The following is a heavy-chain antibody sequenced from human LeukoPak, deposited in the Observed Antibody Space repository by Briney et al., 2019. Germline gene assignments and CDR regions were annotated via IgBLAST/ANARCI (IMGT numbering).Heavy chain of an antibody. CDR2: INSSSGYI. Sequence: PGGSLRLSCAASGFTFRNYNMNWVRQAPGKGLEWVSSINSSSGYIYYADSVKGRFTISRDNAKNSLYLQMNSLRAEDTAVYYCARARYCSSISCRDAFDIWGQGTMVTVSS. V-gene: IGHV3-21*01. J-gene: IGHJ3*02. D-gene: IGHD2-2*01. CDR1: GFTFRNYN. CDR3: ARARYCSSISCRDAFDI.